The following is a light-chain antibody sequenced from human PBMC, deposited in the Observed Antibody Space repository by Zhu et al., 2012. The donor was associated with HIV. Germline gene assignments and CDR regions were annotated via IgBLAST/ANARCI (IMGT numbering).Light chain of an antibody. J-gene: IGKJ3*01. CDR3: QQLNTYPLFT. CDR2: DAS. CDR1: ESISRY. Sequence: DVQLTQSPSFLSASVGDRVTITCRASESISRYLAWYQQKPGKAPKLLIYDASTLQSGVPSTFSGSGSGTEFTLTISSLQPEDFAIYYCQQLNTYPLFTFGRRDQ. V-gene: IGKV1-9*01.